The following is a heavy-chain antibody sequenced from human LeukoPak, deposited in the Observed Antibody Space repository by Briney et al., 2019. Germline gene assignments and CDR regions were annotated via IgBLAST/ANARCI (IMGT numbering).Heavy chain of an antibody. CDR3: ARDHGSGSTDYFDY. CDR1: GFTFDDYC. J-gene: IGHJ4*02. D-gene: IGHD2-15*01. V-gene: IGHV3-20*04. CDR2: INWNGGST. Sequence: GGSLRLSCAASGFTFDDYCMSWVRQAPGKGLEWVSGINWNGGSTGYADSVKGRFTISRDDAKNPLNLEMNSLRAEDTALYYCARDHGSGSTDYFDYWGEGTLVTVSS.